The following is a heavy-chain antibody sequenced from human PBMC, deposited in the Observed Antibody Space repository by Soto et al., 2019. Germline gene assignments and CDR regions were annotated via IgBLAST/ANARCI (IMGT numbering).Heavy chain of an antibody. J-gene: IGHJ6*02. CDR2: ITGDGTTT. Sequence: PGGSLRLSCAASGFTFRTYWMHWVRQAPGKGLVWVSRITGDGTTTSYVDSVKGRFTISRDNAKNTVYLQMNSLGAEDTAVYYCARDWQYGLDVWGQGTTVTVSS. CDR1: GFTFRTYW. V-gene: IGHV3-74*01. CDR3: ARDWQYGLDV.